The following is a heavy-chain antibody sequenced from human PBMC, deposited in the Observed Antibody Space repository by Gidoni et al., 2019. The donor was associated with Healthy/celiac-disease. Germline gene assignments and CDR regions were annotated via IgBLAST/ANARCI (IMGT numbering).Heavy chain of an antibody. CDR3: ARSTITFGGVIVRRGLSHFDY. CDR1: GGSISSYY. CDR2: IYYSGST. J-gene: IGHJ4*02. Sequence: QVQLQESGPGLVKPSETLSLTCTVSGGSISSYYWRWIRQPPGKGLEWIGYIYYSGSTNYNPALKGRVTISVDTSKNQFSLKLSSVTAADTAVYYCARSTITFGGVIVRRGLSHFDYWGQGTLVTVSS. V-gene: IGHV4-59*08. D-gene: IGHD3-16*02.